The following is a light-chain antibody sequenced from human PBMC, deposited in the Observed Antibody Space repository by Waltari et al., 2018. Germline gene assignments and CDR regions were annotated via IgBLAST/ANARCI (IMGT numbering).Light chain of an antibody. CDR3: QVWDDSSNHWV. Sequence: SYVLTQPPSVSVAPGQTATITCGGDNIETKHVHWYQQKPGQAPLLAVYDDYVRPSGIPDRFSGTTPGNTATLTISRVEAGGEADYYCQVWDDSSNHWVFGGGTKLTVL. CDR1: NIETKH. J-gene: IGLJ3*02. V-gene: IGLV3-21*02. CDR2: DDY.